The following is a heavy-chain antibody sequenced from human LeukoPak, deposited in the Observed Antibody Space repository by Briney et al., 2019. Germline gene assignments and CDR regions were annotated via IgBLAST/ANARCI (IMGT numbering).Heavy chain of an antibody. CDR3: ARGPGYSYGTYYMDV. CDR2: MNPDNGNT. J-gene: IGHJ6*03. V-gene: IGHV1-8*01. CDR1: GYTFTSHD. Sequence: ASVKVSCKASGYTFTSHDINWVRQATGQGLEWMGWMNPDNGNTGYAQKFQGRVTITRNTSISTAYMELSSLRSEDTAVYYCARGPGYSYGTYYMDVWGKGTTVTVSS. D-gene: IGHD5-18*01.